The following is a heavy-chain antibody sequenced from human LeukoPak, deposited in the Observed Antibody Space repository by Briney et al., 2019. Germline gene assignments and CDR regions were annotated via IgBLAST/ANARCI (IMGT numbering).Heavy chain of an antibody. CDR3: ARDLYPLTMVVTPEIDY. Sequence: GASVKVSCKASGYTFTSYGISWVRQAPGQGLEWMGWIRTYNGNTNYAQNLKGRVTMTTDTSTSTAYMELRSLRSDDTAVYYCARDLYPLTMVVTPEIDYWGQGTLVTVSS. J-gene: IGHJ4*02. CDR2: IRTYNGNT. V-gene: IGHV1-18*01. D-gene: IGHD4-23*01. CDR1: GYTFTSYG.